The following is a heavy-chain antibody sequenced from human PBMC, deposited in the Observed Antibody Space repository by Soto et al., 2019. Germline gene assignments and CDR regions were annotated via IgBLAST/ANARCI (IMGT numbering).Heavy chain of an antibody. V-gene: IGHV1-2*04. Sequence: GASVKVSCKASGYTFTGYYMHWVRQAPGQGLEWMGWINPNSGGTNYAQKFQGWVTMTRDTPISTAYMELSRLRSDDTVVYYCARGGGLAYCGGDSPDGGIDCYYSSHENWFDPWGQGTLVTVSS. J-gene: IGHJ5*02. D-gene: IGHD2-21*02. CDR2: INPNSGGT. CDR1: GYTFTGYY. CDR3: ARGGGLAYCGGDSPDGGIDCYYSSHENWFDP.